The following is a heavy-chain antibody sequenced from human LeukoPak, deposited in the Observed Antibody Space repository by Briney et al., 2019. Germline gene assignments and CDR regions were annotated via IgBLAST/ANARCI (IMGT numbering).Heavy chain of an antibody. Sequence: PSETLSLTCAVSGYSFNSVYYWAWIRQPPGKGLEWNWSNHNSWNTSYNPSLKSRVTLSLDTSKNQFSLRLTSVTAADTAVYYCARNISGLGLYSHHAYDPAGAFDIWGQGTLVTVSS. D-gene: IGHD1-14*01. J-gene: IGHJ3*02. CDR1: GYSFNSVYY. CDR2: NHNSWNT. V-gene: IGHV4-38-2*01. CDR3: ARNISGLGLYSHHAYDPAGAFDI.